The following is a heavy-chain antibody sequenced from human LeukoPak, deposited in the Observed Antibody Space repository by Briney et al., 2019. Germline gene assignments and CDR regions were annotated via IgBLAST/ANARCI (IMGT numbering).Heavy chain of an antibody. V-gene: IGHV3-49*04. CDR2: IASETYGGTA. Sequence: PGGSLRLSCTASGFPFGDYAMTWVRQAPGKGLEWVGFIASETYGGTAEYAASVKGRLTISRDDSKSIAYLQMNSLKTEDTAVYYCTRDQTPYYWGQGTLVTVSS. J-gene: IGHJ4*02. CDR1: GFPFGDYA. CDR3: TRDQTPYY.